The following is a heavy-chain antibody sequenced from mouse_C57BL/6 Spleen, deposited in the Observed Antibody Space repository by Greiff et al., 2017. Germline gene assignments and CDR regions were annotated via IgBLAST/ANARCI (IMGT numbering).Heavy chain of an antibody. Sequence: EVQRVESGGGLVQPGGSLSLSCAASGFTFTDYYMSWVRQPPGKALEWLGFIRNKANGYTTEYSASVKGRFTISRDNSQSILYLQMNALRAEDSATYYCARYRSNYGYAMDYWGQGTSVTVSS. D-gene: IGHD2-5*01. CDR2: IRNKANGYTT. J-gene: IGHJ4*01. V-gene: IGHV7-3*01. CDR3: ARYRSNYGYAMDY. CDR1: GFTFTDYY.